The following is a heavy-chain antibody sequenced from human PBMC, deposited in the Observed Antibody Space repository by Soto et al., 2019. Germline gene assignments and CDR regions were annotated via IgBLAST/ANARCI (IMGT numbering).Heavy chain of an antibody. V-gene: IGHV3-30-3*01. CDR3: ALGSAMIVVVWGPFDY. Sequence: GGSLRLSCAASGFTFSSYAMHWVRQAPGKGLEWVAVISYDGSNKYYADSVKGRFTISRDNSKNTLYLQMNSLRAEDTAVYYCALGSAMIVVVWGPFDYWGQGNLVTVSS. J-gene: IGHJ4*02. CDR1: GFTFSSYA. D-gene: IGHD3-22*01. CDR2: ISYDGSNK.